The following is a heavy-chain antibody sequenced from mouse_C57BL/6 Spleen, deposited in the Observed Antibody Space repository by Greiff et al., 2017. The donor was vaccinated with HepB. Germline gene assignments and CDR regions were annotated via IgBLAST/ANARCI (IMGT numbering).Heavy chain of an antibody. J-gene: IGHJ4*01. CDR2: IYPSDSET. D-gene: IGHD2-10*02. CDR3: ARRGYGAMGY. V-gene: IGHV1-61*01. CDR1: GYTFTSYW. Sequence: QVQLQQPGAELVRPGSSVKLSCKASGYTFTSYWMDWVKQRPGQGLEWIGNIYPSDSETHYNQKFKDKATLTVDKSSSTAYMQLSSLTSEDSAVYYCARRGYGAMGYWGQGTSVTVSS.